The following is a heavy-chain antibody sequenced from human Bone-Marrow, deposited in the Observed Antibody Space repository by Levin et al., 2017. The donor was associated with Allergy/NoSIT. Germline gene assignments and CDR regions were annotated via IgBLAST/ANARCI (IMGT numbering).Heavy chain of an antibody. D-gene: IGHD2-15*01. CDR2: ISHTGST. CDR3: ARMLLGGHFYNFYGMDI. V-gene: IGHV4-61*01. J-gene: IGHJ6*02. Sequence: SETLSLTCTVSGSSVNSGNYYWSWIRQPPGKGLEWIGYISHTGSTRSDLSLKSRVTMSVDTSKNQFSLKLRSGTAADTAIYYCARMLLGGHFYNFYGMDIWGQGTTVTVSS. CDR1: GSSVNSGNYY.